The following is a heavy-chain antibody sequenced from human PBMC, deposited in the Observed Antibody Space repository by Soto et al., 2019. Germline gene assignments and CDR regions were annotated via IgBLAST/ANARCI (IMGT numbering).Heavy chain of an antibody. J-gene: IGHJ6*04. CDR1: GYTFTSYG. V-gene: IGHV1-18*01. D-gene: IGHD5-18*01. Sequence: QVQLVQSGAEVKKPGASVKVSCKASGYTFTSYGISWVRQAPGQGLEWMGWISAYNGNTNYAQKLQGRVTRTTDTSTSTAYTALRRLRCDDTAVYACARDGVDTATGNHYGMDVWGKGTTVTVSS. CDR2: ISAYNGNT. CDR3: ARDGVDTATGNHYGMDV.